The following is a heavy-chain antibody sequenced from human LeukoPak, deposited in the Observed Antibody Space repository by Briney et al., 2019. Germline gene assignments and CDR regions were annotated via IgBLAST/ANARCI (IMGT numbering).Heavy chain of an antibody. J-gene: IGHJ4*02. CDR1: GFSFTSYW. Sequence: GESLKISCKASGFSFTSYWIGWVRQMPGKGLDWMGIIFPRDSNTRYSPSFQGQVTISADKSISTAYLQWSSLKASDTAMYYCAVPSPSPTSSDYWGQGTLVTVSS. V-gene: IGHV5-51*01. CDR3: AVPSPSPTSSDY. CDR2: IFPRDSNT. D-gene: IGHD2-2*01.